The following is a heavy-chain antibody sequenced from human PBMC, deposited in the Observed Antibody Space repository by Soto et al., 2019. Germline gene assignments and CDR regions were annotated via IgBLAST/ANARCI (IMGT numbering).Heavy chain of an antibody. V-gene: IGHV3-9*01. D-gene: IGHD2-8*02. J-gene: IGHJ6*02. CDR2: ISWNSGTI. CDR3: AKSTGGTANGMGV. Sequence: ESWGGLVQPGRSLRLSCAASGFSFDDYAMHWVRQAPGKGLEWVSGISWNSGTIGYADSVKGRFTISRDNAKNSLYLQMNSLRAEDTALYYCAKSTGGTANGMGVWGQGTTVTVSS. CDR1: GFSFDDYA.